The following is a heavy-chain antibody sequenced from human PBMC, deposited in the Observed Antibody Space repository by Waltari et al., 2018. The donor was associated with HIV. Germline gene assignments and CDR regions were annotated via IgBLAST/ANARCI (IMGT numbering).Heavy chain of an antibody. CDR3: AKDGDIVVVPAAIYSDY. J-gene: IGHJ4*02. V-gene: IGHV3-23*01. Sequence: EVQLLESGGGLVQPGGSLRLSCAASGFTFSSYAMSWVRQAPGKGLEWVSAISGSGGSTYYADSVKGRFTISRDNSKNTLYLQMNSLRAEDTAVYYCAKDGDIVVVPAAIYSDYWGQGTLVTVSS. CDR1: GFTFSSYA. CDR2: ISGSGGST. D-gene: IGHD2-2*01.